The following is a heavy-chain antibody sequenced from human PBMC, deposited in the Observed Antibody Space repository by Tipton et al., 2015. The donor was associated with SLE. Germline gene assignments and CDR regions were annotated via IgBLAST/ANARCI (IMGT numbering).Heavy chain of an antibody. Sequence: SLRLSCAASGFTFDDYAMHLVRQAPGKGLEWVSGISWNSGSIGYAYSVKGRFTISRDNAKNSLYLQMNSLRAEDTDLYYCAKVLGPSMDSNTRRGFVSWAEGSLVTVSS. CDR2: ISWNSGSI. V-gene: IGHV3-9*01. CDR3: AKVLGPSMDSNTRRGFVS. D-gene: IGHD2-2*03. J-gene: IGHJ4*02. CDR1: GFTFDDYA.